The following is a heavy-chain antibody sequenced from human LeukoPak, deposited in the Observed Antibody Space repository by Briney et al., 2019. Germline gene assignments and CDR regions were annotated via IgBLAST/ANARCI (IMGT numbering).Heavy chain of an antibody. J-gene: IGHJ4*02. CDR3: AKRPSDYGDYVSYFDY. CDR1: GFSFISYV. CDR2: ISDDGRSK. V-gene: IGHV3-30*18. Sequence: GGSLRLSCAASGFSFISYVMHWVRQAPGKGLEWVGVISDDGRSKDYADSVKGRFTISRDNSKDTLYLQMNSLRDEATAVYYCAKRPSDYGDYVSYFDYWGQGTLVTVSS. D-gene: IGHD4-17*01.